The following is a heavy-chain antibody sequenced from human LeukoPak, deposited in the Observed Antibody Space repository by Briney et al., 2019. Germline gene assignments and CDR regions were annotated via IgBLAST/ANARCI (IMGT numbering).Heavy chain of an antibody. D-gene: IGHD2-2*01. CDR3: AKADCSTTSCYFDP. CDR2: MSSDGSDK. Sequence: GGSLRLSCAASGFTFSTYGMHWVRQAPGKGLEWVAVMSSDGSDKYYADSVKGRFTISRDNSKNTLYLQMNSLRAEDTAVYYCAKADCSTTSCYFDPWGQGTLVTVSS. J-gene: IGHJ5*02. V-gene: IGHV3-30*18. CDR1: GFTFSTYG.